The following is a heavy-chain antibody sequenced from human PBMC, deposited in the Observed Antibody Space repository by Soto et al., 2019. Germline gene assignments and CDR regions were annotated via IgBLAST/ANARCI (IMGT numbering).Heavy chain of an antibody. J-gene: IGHJ4*02. D-gene: IGHD1-26*01. Sequence: QVQLVQSGAEVKKPGASVKVSCKASGDTFSSYGISWVRQAPGQGLEWMGWISAYNGNTKYAQKLQGRVTMTTDTSTSTAYTELRSLRSDDTAVYYCARREVGTTLDFDYWGQGTLVTVSS. CDR3: ARREVGTTLDFDY. CDR1: GDTFSSYG. V-gene: IGHV1-18*01. CDR2: ISAYNGNT.